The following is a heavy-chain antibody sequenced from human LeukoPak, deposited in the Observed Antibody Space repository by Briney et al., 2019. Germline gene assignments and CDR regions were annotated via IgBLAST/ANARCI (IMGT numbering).Heavy chain of an antibody. D-gene: IGHD6-13*01. J-gene: IGHJ1*01. V-gene: IGHV1-2*04. Sequence: GASVKVSCKASGYTFTGYYMHWVRQAPGQGLEWMGWINPNSGGTNYAQKFQGWVTMTRDTSISTAYMELSRLRSDDTAVYYCARAVAAAGPPYFQHWGQGTLVTVSS. CDR3: ARAVAAAGPPYFQH. CDR1: GYTFTGYY. CDR2: INPNSGGT.